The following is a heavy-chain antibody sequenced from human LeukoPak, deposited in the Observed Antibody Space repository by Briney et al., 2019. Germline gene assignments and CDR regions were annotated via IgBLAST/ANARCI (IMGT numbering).Heavy chain of an antibody. CDR2: ISSSSSYI. D-gene: IGHD3-10*01. CDR3: ARDSYYGSGRQTELFDY. V-gene: IGHV3-21*01. J-gene: IGHJ4*02. Sequence: GGSLRLSCAASGFTFSSYSMNWVRQAPGKGLEWVSSISSSSSYIYYADSVKGRFTISRDNAKNSLYLQMNSLRAEDTAVYYCARDSYYGSGRQTELFDYWGQGTLATVSS. CDR1: GFTFSSYS.